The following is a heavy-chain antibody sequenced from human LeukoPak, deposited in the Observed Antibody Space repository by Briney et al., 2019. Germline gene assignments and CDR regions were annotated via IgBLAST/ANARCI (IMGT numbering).Heavy chain of an antibody. D-gene: IGHD3-3*01. CDR1: GFTFSSYS. J-gene: IGHJ4*02. Sequence: GGSLRLSCAASGFTFSSYSVNWVRQAPGKGLEWVSSISSSSSYIYYADSVKGRFTISRDNAKNSLYQQMNSLRAEDTAVYYCARDLNYDFWSGYYSPSGYWGQGTLVTVSS. CDR2: ISSSSSYI. V-gene: IGHV3-21*01. CDR3: ARDLNYDFWSGYYSPSGY.